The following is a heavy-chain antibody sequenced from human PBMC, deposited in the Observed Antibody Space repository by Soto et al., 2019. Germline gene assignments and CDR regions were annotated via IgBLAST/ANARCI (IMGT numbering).Heavy chain of an antibody. J-gene: IGHJ4*02. D-gene: IGHD7-27*01. CDR1: GYTFTTYD. Sequence: QVQLVQSGAEVKKPGASVKVSCKASGYTFTTYDVNWMRQATGQGPEWLGWMNPYNGETGYAQKFQGRVKLNRDTSMSTAYLELSSLSYEDTAVYYCARNRRETGDFDSWGQGTLVTVSS. V-gene: IGHV1-8*02. CDR2: MNPYNGET. CDR3: ARNRRETGDFDS.